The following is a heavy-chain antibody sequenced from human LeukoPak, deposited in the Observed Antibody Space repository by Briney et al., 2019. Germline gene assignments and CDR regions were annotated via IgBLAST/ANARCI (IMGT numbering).Heavy chain of an antibody. Sequence: PSETMSLTCTVSGGSISSSSYYWGWIRQPPGKGLEWIGSIYYSGSTYYNPSLKSRVTISVDTSKNQFSLKLSSVTAADTAVYYCARPGPYYYDSSGYLDWYAFDIWGQGTMVTVSS. CDR2: IYYSGST. CDR3: ARPGPYYYDSSGYLDWYAFDI. J-gene: IGHJ3*02. D-gene: IGHD3-22*01. V-gene: IGHV4-39*01. CDR1: GGSISSSSYY.